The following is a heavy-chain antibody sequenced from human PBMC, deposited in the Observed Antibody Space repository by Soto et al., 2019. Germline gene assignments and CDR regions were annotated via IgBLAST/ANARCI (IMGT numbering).Heavy chain of an antibody. Sequence: QITLKESGPTVVKPTQTLTLTCTFSGFSFSMTGVGVGWIRQPPGKALEWLAVIYWDDDKRYSPSLKTRLTLTTDTSKNQVVLTLTNMDPVDTATYFCAHKGGPYGGNPFDYWGPGTLVSVSS. CDR1: GFSFSMTGVG. CDR3: AHKGGPYGGNPFDY. CDR2: IYWDDDK. J-gene: IGHJ4*02. D-gene: IGHD4-17*01. V-gene: IGHV2-5*02.